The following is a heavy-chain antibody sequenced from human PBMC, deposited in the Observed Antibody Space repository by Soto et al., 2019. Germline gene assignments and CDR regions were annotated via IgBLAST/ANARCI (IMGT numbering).Heavy chain of an antibody. CDR1: GYTFSNYW. Sequence: GESLKISCKTSGYTFSNYWIAWGLQMPGKGLEWMGIIYPRDSDSKYSPAFQGQVTFSVDKSIDTAYLQWTSLEASDSAIYFCARKFAPEFFDSWGQGTLVTVSS. CDR2: IYPRDSDS. V-gene: IGHV5-51*01. CDR3: ARKFAPEFFDS. J-gene: IGHJ4*02. D-gene: IGHD3-10*01.